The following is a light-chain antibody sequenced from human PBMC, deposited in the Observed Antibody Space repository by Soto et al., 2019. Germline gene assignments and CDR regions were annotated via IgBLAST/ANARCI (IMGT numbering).Light chain of an antibody. CDR3: QSYDSSLSGYVV. V-gene: IGLV1-40*01. CDR2: GNS. J-gene: IGLJ2*01. CDR1: SYNIGAGYD. Sequence: QSVLTQPHSVSGAPGQRVTISCTGSSYNIGAGYDVHWYQQLPGTAPKLLIYGNSNRPSGVPDRFSGSKSGTSASLAITGRQAEYEADYFCQSYDSSLSGYVVFGGGTKLTVL.